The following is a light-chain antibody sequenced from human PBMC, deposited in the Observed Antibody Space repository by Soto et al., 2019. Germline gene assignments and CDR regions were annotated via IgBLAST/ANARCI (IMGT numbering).Light chain of an antibody. CDR1: QTISSW. CDR3: QHYNSYSEA. CDR2: KAS. J-gene: IGKJ1*01. V-gene: IGKV1-5*03. Sequence: DIHMTHSHATLSGSLGYIVTITCRASQTISSWLAWYKQKPGKAPTLLIYKASTLKSGVPSRFSGSGSGTEFTLTISSLQPDDFATYYCQHYNSYSEAFGQGSKVDIK.